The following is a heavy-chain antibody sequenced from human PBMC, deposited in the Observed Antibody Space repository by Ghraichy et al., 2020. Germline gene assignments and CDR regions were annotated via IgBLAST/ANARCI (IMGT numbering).Heavy chain of an antibody. J-gene: IGHJ6*02. CDR3: ATTMDPYYYYGMDV. D-gene: IGHD3-10*01. Sequence: GGSLRLSCAASGFTFSSYAMHWVRQAPGKGLEWVAVISYDGSNKYYADSVKGRFTISRDNSKNTLYLQMNSLRAEDTAVYYCATTMDPYYYYGMDVWGQGTTVTVSS. CDR2: ISYDGSNK. CDR1: GFTFSSYA. V-gene: IGHV3-30-3*01.